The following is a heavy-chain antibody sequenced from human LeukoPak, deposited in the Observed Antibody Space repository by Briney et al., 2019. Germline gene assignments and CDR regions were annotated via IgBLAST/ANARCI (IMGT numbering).Heavy chain of an antibody. CDR1: GFTLSSYA. CDR3: ARGPTPIIVVVGGRFDP. V-gene: IGHV3-23*01. J-gene: IGHJ5*02. D-gene: IGHD2-2*01. CDR2: ISGSGGST. Sequence: GSLRLSCAASGFTLSSYAMSWVRQAPGKGLEWVSAISGSGGSTYYADSVKGRFTISRDNSKNTLYLQMNSLRAEDTAVYYCARGPTPIIVVVGGRFDPWGQGTLVTVSS.